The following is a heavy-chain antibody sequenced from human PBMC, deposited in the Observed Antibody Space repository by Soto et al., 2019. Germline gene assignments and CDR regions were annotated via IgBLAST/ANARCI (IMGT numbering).Heavy chain of an antibody. CDR3: SRDAGFGAYDC. CDR2: ISHTGTT. V-gene: IGHV4-38-2*02. D-gene: IGHD3-10*01. J-gene: IGHJ5*01. Sequence: ETLSLTCAVSGYSISSGYHWAWVRQPPGKGLEWIATISHTGTTYYSLSLKSRATISIDTSKNQFSLKLSSVTAADTAVHYCSRDAGFGAYDCWGHGSLVAVSS. CDR1: GYSISSGYH.